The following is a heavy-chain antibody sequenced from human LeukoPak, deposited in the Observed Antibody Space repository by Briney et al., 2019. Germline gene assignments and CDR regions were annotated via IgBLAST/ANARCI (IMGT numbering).Heavy chain of an antibody. D-gene: IGHD5-18*01. CDR3: ARALDRFYGYGSVEVYYFDY. CDR1: GYTFTGYY. V-gene: IGHV1-2*02. J-gene: IGHJ4*02. CDR2: INPNSGGT. Sequence: WASVKVSCKASGYTFTGYYMHWVRQAPGQGLKWMGWINPNSGGTNYAQKFQGRVTMTRDTSISTAYMELSRLRSDDTAVYYCARALDRFYGYGSVEVYYFDYWGQGTLVTVSS.